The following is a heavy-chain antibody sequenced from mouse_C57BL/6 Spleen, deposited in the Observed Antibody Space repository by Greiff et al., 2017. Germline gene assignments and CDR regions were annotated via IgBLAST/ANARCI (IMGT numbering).Heavy chain of an antibody. CDR3: ARRAMVTAGGYFDY. CDR1: GFTFSSYG. V-gene: IGHV5-6*02. CDR2: ISSGGGYT. D-gene: IGHD2-2*01. Sequence: EVMLVESGGDLVKPGGSLKLSCAASGFTFSSYGMSWVRQTPDKRLEWVATISSGGGYTYYPDSVKGRFTISRDKAKNTLYLQMSSLKSEDTAMYYCARRAMVTAGGYFDYWGQGTTLTVSS. J-gene: IGHJ2*01.